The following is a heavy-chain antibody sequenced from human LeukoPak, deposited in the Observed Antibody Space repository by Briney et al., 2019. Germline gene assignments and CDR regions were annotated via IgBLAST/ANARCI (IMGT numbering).Heavy chain of an antibody. CDR2: ITWNGGSV. D-gene: IGHD1-14*01. Sequence: GDSLRLSCAASGFSFGDYGMTWVRQSPGKGLEWVAGITWNGGSVAYADSVKGRFAISRDNAKNSLYLQMNSLRAEDTALYYCARDRGKYGGIRADYWGQGTLVPVSS. CDR3: ARDRGKYGGIRADY. J-gene: IGHJ4*02. V-gene: IGHV3-20*04. CDR1: GFSFGDYG.